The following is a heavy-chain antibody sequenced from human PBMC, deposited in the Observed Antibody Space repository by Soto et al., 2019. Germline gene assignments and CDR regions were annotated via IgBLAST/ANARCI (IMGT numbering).Heavy chain of an antibody. CDR2: ISYDGSNK. CDR3: AKDQEWELHFDY. D-gene: IGHD1-26*01. V-gene: IGHV3-30*18. CDR1: GFTFSSYG. Sequence: QVQLVESGGGVVQPGRSLRLSCAASGFTFSSYGMHWFRKAPGRGLEWVAVISYDGSNKYYADSMKGRFTISRDNSKNTLYLQMNSLRAEDTAVYYCAKDQEWELHFDYWGQGTLVTVSS. J-gene: IGHJ4*02.